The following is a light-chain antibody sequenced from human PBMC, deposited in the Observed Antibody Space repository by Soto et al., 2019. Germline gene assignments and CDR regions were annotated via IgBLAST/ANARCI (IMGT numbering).Light chain of an antibody. J-gene: IGLJ1*01. Sequence: QSVLTQPASVSGSPGQSIAISCTGTSSDVGGYSNVSWYQQQPGKAPKLVISDVSNRPSGVSDRFSGSKSGNTASLTISGLQTEDEADYYCASYTSSSTYVFGTGPKLTVL. CDR2: DVS. CDR3: ASYTSSSTYV. V-gene: IGLV2-14*01. CDR1: SSDVGGYSN.